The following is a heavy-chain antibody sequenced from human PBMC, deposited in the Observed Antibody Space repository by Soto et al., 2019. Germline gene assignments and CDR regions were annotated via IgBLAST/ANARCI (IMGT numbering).Heavy chain of an antibody. Sequence: ASVKVSCKASGYTFTGYYMHWVRQAPGQGLEWMGWINPNSGGTNYAQKFQGRVTMTRDTSISTGYMELSGLRSDDTADDTAVYYCAKSHYGGEEYFQYGMDVWGQGTTVTVSS. CDR2: INPNSGGT. J-gene: IGHJ6*02. CDR1: GYTFTGYY. CDR3: VYYCAKSHYGGEEYFQYGMDV. D-gene: IGHD4-17*01. V-gene: IGHV1-2*02.